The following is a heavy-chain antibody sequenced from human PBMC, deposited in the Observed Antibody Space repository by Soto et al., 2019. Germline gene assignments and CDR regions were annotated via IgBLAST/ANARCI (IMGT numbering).Heavy chain of an antibody. J-gene: IGHJ4*02. CDR3: AKSNLYCSVTSCYVFDF. V-gene: IGHV3-23*01. CDR1: GFTFSSYA. Sequence: EVQLLESGGGLVQTGGSLRLSCAASGFTFSSYAMNWVRQAPGKGLEWVSAISSSGDRTYYADSVKGRFTISRDNSKNTLYLQVNSLRADDTAVYYCAKSNLYCSVTSCYVFDFLGQGTLVTVSS. CDR2: ISSSGDRT. D-gene: IGHD2-2*01.